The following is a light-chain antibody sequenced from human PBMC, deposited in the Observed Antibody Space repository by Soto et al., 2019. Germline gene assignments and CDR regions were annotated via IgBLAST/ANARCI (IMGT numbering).Light chain of an antibody. J-gene: IGLJ3*02. V-gene: IGLV2-11*01. CDR2: DVS. Sequence: QSALTQPRSVSGSPGQSVTISCTGTSSNVGDYNYVSWYQQYPGKAPKLVIYDVSKRASGVPDRFSGSRSGNTASLTISGLQAEDEADYYCCSFAGSYTVWVFGGGTKLTVL. CDR3: CSFAGSYTVWV. CDR1: SSNVGDYNY.